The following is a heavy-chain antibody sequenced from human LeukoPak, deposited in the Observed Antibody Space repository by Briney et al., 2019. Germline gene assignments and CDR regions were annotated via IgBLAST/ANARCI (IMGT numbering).Heavy chain of an antibody. Sequence: GASVKVSCKASGGTFSSYAISWVRQAPGQGLEWMGRIIPIFGTANYAQKFLGRVTITTDESTSTAYMELSSLRSEDTAVYYCARETGEPFYFDYWGQGTLVTVSS. CDR1: GGTFSSYA. D-gene: IGHD3-10*01. J-gene: IGHJ4*02. CDR2: IIPIFGTA. V-gene: IGHV1-69*05. CDR3: ARETGEPFYFDY.